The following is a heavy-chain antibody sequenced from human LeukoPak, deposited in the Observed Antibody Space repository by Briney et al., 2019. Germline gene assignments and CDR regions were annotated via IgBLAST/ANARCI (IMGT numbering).Heavy chain of an antibody. J-gene: IGHJ4*02. Sequence: PSETLSLTCTVFGYSIRSGYYWGWIRQPPGKGLEWIGSIYHSGNTYYNPSLKSRVTISVDTSKNQFSLKMSSVTAADTAVYYCARVYNWNPSGLGAPRDWGRGTLVTVSS. CDR3: ARVYNWNPSGLGAPRD. CDR1: GYSIRSGYY. CDR2: IYHSGNT. V-gene: IGHV4-38-2*02. D-gene: IGHD1-20*01.